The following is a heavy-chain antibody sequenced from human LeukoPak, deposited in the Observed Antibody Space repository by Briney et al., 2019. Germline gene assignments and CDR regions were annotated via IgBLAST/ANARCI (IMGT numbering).Heavy chain of an antibody. CDR2: ISSSGSTI. CDR1: GFTFSSYE. CDR3: AREVGYYYMDV. J-gene: IGHJ6*03. V-gene: IGHV3-48*03. D-gene: IGHD2-15*01. Sequence: GGSLRLSCVASGFTFSSYEMNWVRQAPGKGLEWVSYISSSGSTIYYADSVKGRFTISRDNAKNSLYLQMSSLRAEDTAVYYCAREVGYYYMDVWGKGTTVTVSS.